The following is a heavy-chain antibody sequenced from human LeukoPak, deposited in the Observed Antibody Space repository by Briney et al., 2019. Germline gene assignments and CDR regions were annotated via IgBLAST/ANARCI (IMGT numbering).Heavy chain of an antibody. Sequence: GGSLRLSCAASGFTLSSYAMHWVRQAPGKGLEWVAVISYDGTNKYYADSVKGRFTISRDNSKNTLYLQMNSLRADDTAVYYCARGSYNFDYWGQGTLVTVSS. V-gene: IGHV3-30*03. CDR3: ARGSYNFDY. J-gene: IGHJ4*02. D-gene: IGHD1-26*01. CDR1: GFTLSSYA. CDR2: ISYDGTNK.